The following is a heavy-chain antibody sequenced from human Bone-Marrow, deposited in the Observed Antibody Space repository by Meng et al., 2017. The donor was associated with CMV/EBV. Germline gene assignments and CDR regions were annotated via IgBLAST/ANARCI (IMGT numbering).Heavy chain of an antibody. J-gene: IGHJ3*02. D-gene: IGHD5-18*01. CDR3: ARSRYGLDYAFDI. CDR2: IYYSGST. Sequence: SETLSLTCTVSGYSISSGYYWGWIRQPPGKGLEWIGYIYYSGSTNYNPSLKSRVTISVDTSKNQFSLKLSSVTAADTAVYYCARSRYGLDYAFDIWGQGTMVTVSS. CDR1: GYSISSGYY. V-gene: IGHV4-61*01.